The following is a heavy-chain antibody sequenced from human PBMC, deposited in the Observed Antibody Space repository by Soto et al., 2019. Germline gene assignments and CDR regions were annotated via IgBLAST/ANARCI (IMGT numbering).Heavy chain of an antibody. V-gene: IGHV2-5*02. CDR2: VYWDDDK. D-gene: IGHD3-16*01. Sequence: QITLKESGPALVKPTQTLTLTCAFSGFSLTTAGMGVGWIRQPPGKAPEWVALVYWDDDKRYNPSLSSRLTITKDTSKNLVVVTLTDMDPVDTGTYYCARRGTSAAAAGWFDPWGQGILVTVSS. J-gene: IGHJ5*02. CDR1: GFSLTTAGMG. CDR3: ARRGTSAAAAGWFDP.